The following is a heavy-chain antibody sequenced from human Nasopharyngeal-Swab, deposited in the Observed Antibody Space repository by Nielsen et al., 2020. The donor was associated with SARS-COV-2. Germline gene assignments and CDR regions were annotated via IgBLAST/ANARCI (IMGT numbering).Heavy chain of an antibody. CDR3: ARGTLLVTVTYNWFDP. CDR2: ISAYNGNT. D-gene: IGHD4-17*01. V-gene: IGHV1-18*01. Sequence: ASVKVSCKASGYTFTSYGISWVRQAPGQGLEWMGWISAYNGNTNYAQKLQGRVTMTTDTSTSTAYMELRSLRSDDTAVYYCARGTLLVTVTYNWFDPWGQGTLVTVSS. J-gene: IGHJ5*02. CDR1: GYTFTSYG.